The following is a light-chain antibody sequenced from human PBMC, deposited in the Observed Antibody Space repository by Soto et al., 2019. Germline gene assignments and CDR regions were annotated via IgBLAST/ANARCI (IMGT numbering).Light chain of an antibody. Sequence: QLVLTQSPSASASLGASVKLTCTLSSGHSNYAVAWHQQQPQKGPRYLMKLNSDGSHSKGDGIPGRFSGSSSGAERYLTISSLQSEDEADYYCQTWGTGIHWVFGGGTQLTVL. J-gene: IGLJ3*02. V-gene: IGLV4-69*01. CDR2: LNSDGSH. CDR3: QTWGTGIHWV. CDR1: SGHSNYA.